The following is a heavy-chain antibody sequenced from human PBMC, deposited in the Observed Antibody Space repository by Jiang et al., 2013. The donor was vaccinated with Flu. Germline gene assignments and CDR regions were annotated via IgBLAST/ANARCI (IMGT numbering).Heavy chain of an antibody. V-gene: IGHV4-39*01. J-gene: IGHJ4*02. CDR1: GASISSSIYH. D-gene: IGHD2-21*01. CDR2: IIYGGSA. Sequence: LLKPSETLSLTCAVSGASISSSIYHWAWIRQPPGKGLEWIGNIIYGGSAHYNPSLKSRVTISVDTSKNQFSLKLNSVIAADTAVYYCARRGNVVVRVDWGQGTLVTVSS. CDR3: ARRGNVVVRVD.